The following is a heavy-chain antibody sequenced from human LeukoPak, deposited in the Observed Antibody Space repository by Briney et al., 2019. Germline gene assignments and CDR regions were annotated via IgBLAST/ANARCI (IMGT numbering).Heavy chain of an antibody. D-gene: IGHD6-19*01. CDR1: GGSFSGYY. CDR2: INHSGST. Sequence: PSETLSLTCADYGGSFSGYYWSWIRQPPGKGLEWIGEINHSGSTNYNPSLKSRVTISVDTSKNQFSLKLSSVTAADTAVYYCARDPGIAVAGTGIDYWGQGTLVTVSS. V-gene: IGHV4-34*01. CDR3: ARDPGIAVAGTGIDY. J-gene: IGHJ4*02.